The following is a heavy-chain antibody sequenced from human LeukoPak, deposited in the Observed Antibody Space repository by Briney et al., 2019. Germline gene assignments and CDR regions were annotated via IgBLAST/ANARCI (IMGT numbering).Heavy chain of an antibody. D-gene: IGHD1-26*01. CDR2: IYYSGST. V-gene: IGHV4-39*07. J-gene: IGHJ4*02. CDR1: GGSISSSSYY. CDR3: AREYSGSSFDY. Sequence: SGTLSLTCTVSGGSISSSSYYWGWIRQPPGKGLEWIGSIYYSGSTYYNPSLKSRVTISVDTSKNQFSLKLSSVTAADTAVYYCAREYSGSSFDYWGQGTLVTVSS.